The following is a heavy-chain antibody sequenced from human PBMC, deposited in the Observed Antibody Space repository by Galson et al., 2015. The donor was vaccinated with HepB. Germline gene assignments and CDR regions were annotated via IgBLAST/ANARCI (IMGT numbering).Heavy chain of an antibody. CDR3: AKRGLDDGSGYYGE. V-gene: IGHV3-23*01. CDR2: IVGSGVGT. J-gene: IGHJ4*02. D-gene: IGHD3-22*01. CDR1: GFTFSTYA. Sequence: LRLSCAASGFTFSTYAMGWVRQAPGKGLEWVSGIVGSGVGTYYADSVKGRFTVSRDNSKNTLWLQLRSLRAEDTAVYYCAKRGLDDGSGYYGEWGQGTLVTVSS.